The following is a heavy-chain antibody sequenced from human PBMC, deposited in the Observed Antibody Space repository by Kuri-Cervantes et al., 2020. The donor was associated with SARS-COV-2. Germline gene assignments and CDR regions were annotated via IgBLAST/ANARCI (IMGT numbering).Heavy chain of an antibody. V-gene: IGHV4-4*02. Sequence: GSLRLSCVVSGGSISSSNWWSWVRQPPGKGLEWIGEIYHSGSTNYNPSLKSRVTILVDKSKNQLSLKLSSVTAADTAVYYCARVLWDCSRTNCYRYYYYGMDVWGQGTTVTVSS. D-gene: IGHD2-2*02. CDR2: IYHSGST. J-gene: IGHJ6*02. CDR3: ARVLWDCSRTNCYRYYYYGMDV. CDR1: GGSISSSNW.